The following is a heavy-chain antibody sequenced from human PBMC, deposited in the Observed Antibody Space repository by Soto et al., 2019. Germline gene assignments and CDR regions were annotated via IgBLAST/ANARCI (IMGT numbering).Heavy chain of an antibody. Sequence: QLQLQESGPGLVKPSETLSLTCTVSGGSISSSSYYWGWIRQPPGKGLEWIGSIYYSGSTYYNPSLKSRVTISVDTSKNQFSLKLSSVTDADTAVYYCARPTGIGAFDIWGQGTTVTVSS. CDR3: ARPTGIGAFDI. J-gene: IGHJ3*02. V-gene: IGHV4-39*01. D-gene: IGHD4-17*01. CDR1: GGSISSSSYY. CDR2: IYYSGST.